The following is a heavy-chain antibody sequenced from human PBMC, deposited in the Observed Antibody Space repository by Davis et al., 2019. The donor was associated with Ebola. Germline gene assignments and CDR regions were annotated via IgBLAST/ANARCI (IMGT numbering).Heavy chain of an antibody. Sequence: PGGSLRLSCAASGFTFSSYAMHWIRQAPGKGLEWVSYISSSSSYTNYADSVKGRFTISRDNAKNSLYLQMNSLRAEDTAVYYCARDGKLRGVRSYYYGMDVWGQGTTVTVSS. J-gene: IGHJ6*02. V-gene: IGHV3-21*05. CDR2: ISSSSSYT. CDR3: ARDGKLRGVRSYYYGMDV. D-gene: IGHD2-15*01. CDR1: GFTFSSYA.